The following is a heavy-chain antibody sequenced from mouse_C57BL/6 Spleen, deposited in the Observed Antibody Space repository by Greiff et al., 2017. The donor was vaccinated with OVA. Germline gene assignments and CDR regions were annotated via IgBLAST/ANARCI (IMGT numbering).Heavy chain of an antibody. CDR3: ARSPDYPYAMDY. CDR2: ISSGSSTI. Sequence: EVKVEESGGGLVKPGGSLKLSCAASGFTFSDYGMHWVRQAPEKGLEWVAYISSGSSTIYYADTVKGRFTISRDNAKNTLFLQMTSLRSEDTAMYYCARSPDYPYAMDYWGQGTSVTVSS. V-gene: IGHV5-17*01. J-gene: IGHJ4*01. CDR1: GFTFSDYG. D-gene: IGHD2-4*01.